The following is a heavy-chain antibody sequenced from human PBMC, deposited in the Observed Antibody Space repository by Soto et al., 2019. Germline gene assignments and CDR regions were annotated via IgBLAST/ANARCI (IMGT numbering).Heavy chain of an antibody. J-gene: IGHJ4*02. CDR3: ARVGSSGWSPDY. CDR1: GGAISGHY. V-gene: IGHV4-59*11. CDR2: IFYSGGT. Sequence: KTSETLSLTCSVSGGAISGHYWTWIRQPPGKGLEWIGYIFYSGGTNYNPSLKSRVTISVDTSKNQFSLKMSYVTAADTALYYCARVGSSGWSPDYWGRGTLVTVSS. D-gene: IGHD6-19*01.